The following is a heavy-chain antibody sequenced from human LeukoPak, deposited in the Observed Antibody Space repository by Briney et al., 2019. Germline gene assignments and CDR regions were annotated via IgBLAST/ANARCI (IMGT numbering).Heavy chain of an antibody. Sequence: GGSLRLSCAATGFSFRSYWMNWVRQAPGKGLEWLAIIKQDGSEKHYKGSVEGRFTISRDNAKNSLHLQMNSLRAENTAVYYCAGGSGYLITSWGQGTTVTVSS. J-gene: IGHJ6*02. CDR1: GFSFRSYW. D-gene: IGHD3-9*01. CDR2: IKQDGSEK. V-gene: IGHV3-7*01. CDR3: AGGSGYLITS.